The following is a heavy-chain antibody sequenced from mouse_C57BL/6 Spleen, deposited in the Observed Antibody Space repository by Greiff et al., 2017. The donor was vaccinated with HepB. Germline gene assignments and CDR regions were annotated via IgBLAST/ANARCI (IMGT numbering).Heavy chain of an antibody. CDR2: ISNGGGST. Sequence: EVKLVESGGGLVQPGGSLKLSCAASGFTFSDYYMYWVRQTPVKRLEWVAYISNGGGSTYYPDTVKGRFTISRDNAKNTLYLQMSRLKSEDTAMYYCASDAYWGQGTLVTVSA. V-gene: IGHV5-12*01. CDR1: GFTFSDYY. CDR3: ASDAY. J-gene: IGHJ3*01.